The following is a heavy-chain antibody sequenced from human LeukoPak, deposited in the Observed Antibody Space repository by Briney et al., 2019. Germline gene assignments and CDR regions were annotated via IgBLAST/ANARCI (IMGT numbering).Heavy chain of an antibody. CDR1: GFTFSSYS. D-gene: IGHD3-10*01. Sequence: GGSLRLSCAASGFTFSSYSMNWVRQAPGKGLEWVSSISSSRSYIYYADSVKGRFTISRDNAKNSLYLQMNSLRAEDTAVYYCARVPKSGYYYYYYMDVWGKGTTVTVSS. J-gene: IGHJ6*03. CDR3: ARVPKSGYYYYYYMDV. CDR2: ISSSRSYI. V-gene: IGHV3-21*01.